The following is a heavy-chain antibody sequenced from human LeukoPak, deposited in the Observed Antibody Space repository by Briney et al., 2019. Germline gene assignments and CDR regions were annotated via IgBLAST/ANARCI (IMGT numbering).Heavy chain of an antibody. CDR1: GFTFSKDW. CDR3: TTYNDRDAFYS. D-gene: IGHD1-14*01. J-gene: IGHJ3*02. V-gene: IGHV3-15*01. CDR2: FKIKADGGTA. Sequence: GSLRLSCAAPGFTFSKDWLSWVRQAPGKGLEWVGRFKIKADGGTADYAAPVKGRFPISRDDSKNTLYLQMNSLKTEDTAVYYCTTYNDRDAFYSWGQGRIVTDSP.